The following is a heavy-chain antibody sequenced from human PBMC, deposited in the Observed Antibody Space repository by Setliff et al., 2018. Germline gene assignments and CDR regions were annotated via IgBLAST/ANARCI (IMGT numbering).Heavy chain of an antibody. J-gene: IGHJ6*02. CDR3: AKEPALSLTESIRRSYYDYALDV. CDR1: GYTFEYFG. V-gene: IGHV1-18*01. CDR2: ISGHNGKT. Sequence: PSVKVSCKASGYTFEYFGISRVRQAPGQGLEWMGWISGHNGKTNIAQKFQGRLTMTTDTTTAYMELWSLTSDDTAIYFCAKEPALSLTESIRRSYYDYALDVWGQGTTVTVSS. D-gene: IGHD3-10*01.